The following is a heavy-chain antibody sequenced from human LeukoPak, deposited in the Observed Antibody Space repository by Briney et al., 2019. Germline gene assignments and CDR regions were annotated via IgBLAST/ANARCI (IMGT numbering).Heavy chain of an antibody. V-gene: IGHV1-18*04. CDR1: GYTFTSYG. J-gene: IGHJ6*04. CDR2: ISAYNGNT. Sequence: ASVKVSCKASGYTFTSYGISWVRQAPGQGLEWMGWISAYNGNTNYAQELQGRVTMTTDTSTSTAYMELRSLRSDDTAVYYCARDTILSGYSSGWYYYYGMDVWGKGTTVTVSS. CDR3: ARDTILSGYSSGWYYYYGMDV. D-gene: IGHD6-19*01.